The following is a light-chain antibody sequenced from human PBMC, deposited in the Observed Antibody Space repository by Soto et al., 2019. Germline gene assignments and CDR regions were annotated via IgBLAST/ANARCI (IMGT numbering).Light chain of an antibody. Sequence: EIVMTQSPATLSVSPVERVTLSCRASQNVTSNLAWYQQKPGQAPRLLIYRASTRATDIADRFSGSGSGTEFTLTIGGLQSEDFAVYYCQQYNNWPPITFGQGTRLETK. CDR2: RAS. V-gene: IGKV3-15*01. J-gene: IGKJ5*01. CDR3: QQYNNWPPIT. CDR1: QNVTSN.